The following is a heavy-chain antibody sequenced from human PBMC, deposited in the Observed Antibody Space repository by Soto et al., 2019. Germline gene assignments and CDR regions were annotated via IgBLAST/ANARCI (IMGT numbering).Heavy chain of an antibody. D-gene: IGHD1-7*01. CDR1: GFTFSSYE. V-gene: IGHV3-48*03. CDR2: ISSSGSTI. Sequence: GGSLRLSCAASGFTFSSYEMNWVRQAPGKGLEWVSYISSSGSTIYYADSVKGRFTISRDNAKNSLYLQMNSLRAEDTAVYYCARVENNWNYCIDYWGQGTLVTVSS. J-gene: IGHJ4*02. CDR3: ARVENNWNYCIDY.